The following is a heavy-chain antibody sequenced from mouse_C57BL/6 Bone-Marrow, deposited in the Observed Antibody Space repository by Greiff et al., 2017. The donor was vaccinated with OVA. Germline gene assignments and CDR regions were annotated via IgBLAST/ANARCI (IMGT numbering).Heavy chain of an antibody. J-gene: IGHJ2*01. CDR1: GYTFTDYY. V-gene: IGHV1-19*01. CDR3: AELTHYFDY. CDR2: INPYNGGT. Sequence: VQLQQSGPVLVKPGASVKMSCKASGYTFTDYYMNWVKQSHGKSLEWIGVINPYNGGTSYNQKFKGKATLTVDKSSSTAYMELNSLTSEDSAVYYCAELTHYFDYWGQGTTLTVSS. D-gene: IGHD4-1*01.